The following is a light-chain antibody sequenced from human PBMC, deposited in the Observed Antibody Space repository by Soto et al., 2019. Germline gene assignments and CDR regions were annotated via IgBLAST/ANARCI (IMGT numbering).Light chain of an antibody. CDR3: HQHAYSPLN. Sequence: EIVLTQSPGTLSLSPGERATLSCRASQSVGNNYLAWYQQKPGQAPRLLIYTASFRATGIPDRFSGSGSGTDFTLTVSRLEPEASAMYYCHQHAYSPLNVGQGTSLEI. V-gene: IGKV3-20*01. CDR2: TAS. CDR1: QSVGNNY. J-gene: IGKJ2*01.